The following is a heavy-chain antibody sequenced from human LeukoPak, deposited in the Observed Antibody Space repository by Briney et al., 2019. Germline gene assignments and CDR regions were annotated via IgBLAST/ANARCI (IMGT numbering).Heavy chain of an antibody. V-gene: IGHV4-59*06. J-gene: IGHJ4*02. CDR1: GGSISTYY. D-gene: IGHD3-3*01. Sequence: SETLSLTCTVSGGSISTYYWSWIRQPPGKGLEWIAYIYYSGNTYYNPSLKRRVTISVDTSKNQFSLKLSSVTAADTAVYYCARTITIFGALGYFDYWGQGTLVTASS. CDR2: IYYSGNT. CDR3: ARTITIFGALGYFDY.